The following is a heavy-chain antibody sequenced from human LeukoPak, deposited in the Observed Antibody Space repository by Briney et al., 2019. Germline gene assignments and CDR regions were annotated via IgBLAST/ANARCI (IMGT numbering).Heavy chain of an antibody. J-gene: IGHJ4*02. CDR2: IWYDGSNK. Sequence: GGSLRLSCAASGLTFSSYGMHWVRQAPGKGLEWVAVIWYDGSNKYYADSVKGRFTISRDNSKNTLYLQMNSLRAEDTAVYYCARDSDDYGDYVASGIDYWGQGTLVTVSS. D-gene: IGHD4-17*01. V-gene: IGHV3-33*01. CDR3: ARDSDDYGDYVASGIDY. CDR1: GLTFSSYG.